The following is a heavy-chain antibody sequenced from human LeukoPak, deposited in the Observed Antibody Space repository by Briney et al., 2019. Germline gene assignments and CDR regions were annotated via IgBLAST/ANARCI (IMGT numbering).Heavy chain of an antibody. Sequence: SETLSLTCTVSGGSVSSGSYYWSCIRQPPGNGLEWIGYIYYSGSANYNPSLKSRVTISLDTSKNQFSLKLSSVTAADTAVYYCARDAEISLTGWDNWFDPWGQGTLVTVSS. CDR1: GGSVSSGSYY. D-gene: IGHD7-27*01. J-gene: IGHJ5*02. CDR3: ARDAEISLTGWDNWFDP. V-gene: IGHV4-61*01. CDR2: IYYSGSA.